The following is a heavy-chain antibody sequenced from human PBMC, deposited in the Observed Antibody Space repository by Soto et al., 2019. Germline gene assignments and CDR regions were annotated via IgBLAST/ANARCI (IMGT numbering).Heavy chain of an antibody. CDR2: IYYSGGT. CDR3: ATTGGY. CDR1: GGSISSGRHH. D-gene: IGHD1-1*01. V-gene: IGHV4-39*01. Sequence: SETLSLTCTVSGGSISSGRHHWRWIRQPPGKGLEWIGSIYYSGGTYYNPSLKSRVTISLDTSKNQFSLKLSSVTAADTAVYYCATTGGYWGLGTLVIVSS. J-gene: IGHJ4*02.